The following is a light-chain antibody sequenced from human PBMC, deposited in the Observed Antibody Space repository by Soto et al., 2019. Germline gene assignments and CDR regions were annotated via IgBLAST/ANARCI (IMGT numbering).Light chain of an antibody. CDR3: SSYTSSSKV. Sequence: QSALTQPASVSGSPGQSITISCTGTSSDVGGYNYVSWYQQHPGKAPKLMIYDVSNRPSGVSNRFSGSKSGNTASLTISGFQAEDEADYYCSSYTSSSKVFGTGTKLTVL. J-gene: IGLJ1*01. V-gene: IGLV2-14*01. CDR1: SSDVGGYNY. CDR2: DVS.